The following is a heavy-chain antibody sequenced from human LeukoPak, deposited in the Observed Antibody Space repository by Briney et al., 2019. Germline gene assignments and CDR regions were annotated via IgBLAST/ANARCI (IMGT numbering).Heavy chain of an antibody. CDR2: IFGSGGSP. V-gene: IGHV3-23*01. D-gene: IGHD5-18*01. J-gene: IGHJ4*02. CDR1: GFTFGSHA. Sequence: GGSLRLSCEASGFTFGSHAMYWVRQAPGKGLEWVAGIFGSGGSPHYADPVKGRFTISRDNSRNTVYLQINSLRVEDTAVYYCGKTTVGYSSGQKPAWPVDYWGQGTLVTVSS. CDR3: GKTTVGYSSGQKPAWPVDY.